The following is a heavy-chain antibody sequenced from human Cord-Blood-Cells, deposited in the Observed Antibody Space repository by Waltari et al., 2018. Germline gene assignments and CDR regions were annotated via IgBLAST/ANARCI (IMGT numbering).Heavy chain of an antibody. CDR3: AKVGLVSGSYYYYYYMDV. Sequence: EVQLLESGGGLVQPGGSLRLSCAASGFTFSSYAMSWVRQAPGQWLEWVSAISGSGGSTYYADSVKGRFTISRDNSKNTLYLQMNSLRAEDTAVYYCAKVGLVSGSYYYYYYMDVWGKGTTVTVSS. CDR1: GFTFSSYA. J-gene: IGHJ6*03. CDR2: ISGSGGST. V-gene: IGHV3-23*01. D-gene: IGHD1-26*01.